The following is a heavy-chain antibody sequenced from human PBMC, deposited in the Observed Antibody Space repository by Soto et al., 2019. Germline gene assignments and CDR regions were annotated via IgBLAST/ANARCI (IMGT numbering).Heavy chain of an antibody. D-gene: IGHD3-10*01. Sequence: ASVKVSCKASGYTFTSYGTSWVRQAPGQGLEWMGWISAYNGNTNYAQKLQGRVTMTTDTSTSTAYMELRSLRSDDTAVYYCARDRPNYYGSGSYYNVYYYGMDVWGQGTTVTVSS. V-gene: IGHV1-18*04. CDR2: ISAYNGNT. CDR3: ARDRPNYYGSGSYYNVYYYGMDV. J-gene: IGHJ6*02. CDR1: GYTFTSYG.